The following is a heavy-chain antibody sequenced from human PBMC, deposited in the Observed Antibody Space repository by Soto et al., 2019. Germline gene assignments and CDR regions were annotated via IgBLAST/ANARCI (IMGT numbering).Heavy chain of an antibody. CDR1: GVSLSGEY. D-gene: IGHD6-19*01. Sequence: SETLSLSCTVSGVSLSGEYWSWIRQPPGKGLEWIGYIYHSGSTNYNPSLKSRVTISVDTSKNQFSLKLSSVTAADTAVYYCARERAVAGNDYFDYWGQGTLVTVSS. CDR3: ARERAVAGNDYFDY. CDR2: IYHSGST. V-gene: IGHV4-59*01. J-gene: IGHJ4*02.